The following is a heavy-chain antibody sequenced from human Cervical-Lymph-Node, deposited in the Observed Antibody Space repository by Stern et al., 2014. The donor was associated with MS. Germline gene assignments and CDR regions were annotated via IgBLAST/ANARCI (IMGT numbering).Heavy chain of an antibody. CDR1: GGSISSGSHY. J-gene: IGHJ5*01. CDR2: IYSTGRV. V-gene: IGHV4-61*02. D-gene: IGHD5/OR15-5a*01. CDR3: AREWIYEVSWFDS. Sequence: QVQLQESGPGLVKPSQTLSLTCTVSGGSISSGSHYWSWIRQPAGKGLEWVGHIYSTGRVDYTPSFKGRVTMSVDTSKDKFSLELRSVTAADTAMYYCAREWIYEVSWFDSWGQGSLVIVSS.